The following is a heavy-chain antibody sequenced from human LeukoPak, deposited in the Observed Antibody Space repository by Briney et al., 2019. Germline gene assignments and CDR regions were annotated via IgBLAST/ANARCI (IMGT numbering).Heavy chain of an antibody. D-gene: IGHD3-22*01. CDR2: IWYDGSNK. CDR3: AKGGYYYDSSGTNDY. V-gene: IGHV3-33*06. J-gene: IGHJ4*02. Sequence: GGPLRLSCAASGFTFSSYGMHWVRQAPGKGLEWVAVIWYDGSNKYYADSVKGRFTISRDNSKNTLYLQMNSLRAEDTAVYYCAKGGYYYDSSGTNDYWGQGTLVTVSS. CDR1: GFTFSSYG.